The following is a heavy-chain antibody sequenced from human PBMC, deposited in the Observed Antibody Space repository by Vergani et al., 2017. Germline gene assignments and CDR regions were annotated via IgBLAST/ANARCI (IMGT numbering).Heavy chain of an antibody. Sequence: QVQLQESGPGLVKPSETLTLTCDVSDSSIMTNPYWGWFRQSPGKGLEWIGCIHHSGDTHYNSSLKSRVSISIVSSSKFSLSLTSVTAADTAIYCCARHRGSGGFFPSSYFYGMDVWSHGTTVTVSS. CDR2: IHHSGDT. V-gene: IGHV4-38-2*01. CDR1: DSSIMTNPY. J-gene: IGHJ6*02. D-gene: IGHD3-10*01. CDR3: ARHRGSGGFFPSSYFYGMDV.